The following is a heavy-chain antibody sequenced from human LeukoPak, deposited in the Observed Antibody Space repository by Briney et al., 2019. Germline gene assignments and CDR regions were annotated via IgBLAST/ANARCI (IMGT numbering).Heavy chain of an antibody. Sequence: GGSLRLSCATSGFTFNNYNMNWVRQAPGRALEWVSSITSSGTYIFYADSVKGRFTISRDNAKNSLYLQMNSLRAEDTAIYYCAKNGDRGAYCTGGTCYPYFYYYMDVWGKGTTVTI. D-gene: IGHD2-15*01. CDR3: AKNGDRGAYCTGGTCYPYFYYYMDV. J-gene: IGHJ6*03. CDR1: GFTFNNYN. V-gene: IGHV3-21*04. CDR2: ITSSGTYI.